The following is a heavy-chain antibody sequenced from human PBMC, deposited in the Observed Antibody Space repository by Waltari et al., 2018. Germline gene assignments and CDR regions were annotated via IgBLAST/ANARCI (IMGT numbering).Heavy chain of an antibody. V-gene: IGHV1-18*01. CDR1: GYTFTSYG. CDR3: ARTPHDYGGYYYFDY. D-gene: IGHD4-17*01. Sequence: QVQLVQSGAEVKKPGSSVKGSCKASGYTFTSYGISWVRQAPGQGLEWMGWISAYNGNTNYAQKLQGRVTMTTDTSTSTAYMELRSLRSDDTAVYYCARTPHDYGGYYYFDYWGQGTLVTVSS. J-gene: IGHJ4*02. CDR2: ISAYNGNT.